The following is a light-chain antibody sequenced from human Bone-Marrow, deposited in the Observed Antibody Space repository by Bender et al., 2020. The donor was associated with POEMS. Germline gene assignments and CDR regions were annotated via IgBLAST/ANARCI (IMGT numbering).Light chain of an antibody. CDR2: EVS. Sequence: QSALTQPASVSGSPGQSITISCTGTSSDVGSYNLVSWYQQHPGKAPKLMIYEVSKRPSGVSNRFSGSKSGNTASLTISGLEAEDEADYYCCSYAGSRTLRVFAGGTKLTVL. CDR1: SSDVGSYNL. CDR3: CSYAGSRTLRV. J-gene: IGLJ3*02. V-gene: IGLV2-23*01.